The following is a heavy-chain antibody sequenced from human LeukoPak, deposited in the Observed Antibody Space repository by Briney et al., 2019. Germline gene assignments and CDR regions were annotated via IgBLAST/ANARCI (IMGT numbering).Heavy chain of an antibody. J-gene: IGHJ4*02. Sequence: ASVKVSCKASGYTFTGYYMHWVRQAPGQGLEWMGWINPNSGGTNYARKFQGRVTMTRDTSISTAYMELSRLRSDDTAVYYCARGEALPSPDLDYWGQGTLVTVSS. CDR2: INPNSGGT. CDR3: ARGEALPSPDLDY. D-gene: IGHD3-3*02. V-gene: IGHV1-2*02. CDR1: GYTFTGYY.